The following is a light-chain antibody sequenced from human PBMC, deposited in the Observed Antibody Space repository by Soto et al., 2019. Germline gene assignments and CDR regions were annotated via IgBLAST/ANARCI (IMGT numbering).Light chain of an antibody. CDR3: QQYGTSRVT. CDR2: SAS. J-gene: IGKJ3*01. CDR1: QSINNN. V-gene: IGKV3-20*01. Sequence: EVVLTQSPGTLSLSPGERATLSCRASQSINNNLAWYQHKPGQAPRLLIYSASSRAAGIPDRFSGSGSRTDFTLTISRLEPEDFAVDYCQQYGTSRVTFGPGTKVDIK.